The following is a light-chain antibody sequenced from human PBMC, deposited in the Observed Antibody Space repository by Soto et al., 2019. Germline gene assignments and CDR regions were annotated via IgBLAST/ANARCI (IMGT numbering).Light chain of an antibody. CDR2: SNV. V-gene: IGLV1-44*01. CDR3: ASWDDSLNGPV. J-gene: IGLJ2*01. Sequence: QSVLTQPPSASGTPGQTVTISCSGSTSSIGSSPMSWYQQHPGTAPELLIYSNVQRPSGVPGRFSGSRSGASASLAVSGLQSEDEATYYCASWDDSLNGPVFGGGTQLTVL. CDR1: TSSIGSSP.